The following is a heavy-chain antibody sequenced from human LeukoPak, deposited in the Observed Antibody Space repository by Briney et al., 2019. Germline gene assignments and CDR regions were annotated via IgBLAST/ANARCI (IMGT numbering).Heavy chain of an antibody. CDR3: ARDNKGPPKNYDIWSGYYDLYYYYGMDV. CDR1: GYTFTGYY. J-gene: IGHJ6*02. V-gene: IGHV1-2*02. CDR2: INPNSGGT. D-gene: IGHD3-3*01. Sequence: ASVKVSCKASGYTFTGYYMHWVRQAPGQGLEWMGWINPNSGGTNYAQKFQGRVTMTRDTSISTAYMELSRLRSDDTAVYYCARDNKGPPKNYDIWSGYYDLYYYYGMDVWGQGTTVTVSS.